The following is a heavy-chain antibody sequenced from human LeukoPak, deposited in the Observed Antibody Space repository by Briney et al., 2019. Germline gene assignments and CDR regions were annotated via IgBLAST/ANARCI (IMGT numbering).Heavy chain of an antibody. CDR3: ARQRNRPFMVRGGYFDY. V-gene: IGHV3-7*01. J-gene: IGHJ4*02. CDR1: GFTFSSYW. CDR2: IKQDGSEK. D-gene: IGHD3-10*01. Sequence: GGSLRLSCAASGFTFSSYWMSWVRQAPGKGLEWVANIKQDGSEKYYVDSVKGRFTISRDNAKNSLYLQMNSLRAEDTAVYYCARQRNRPFMVRGGYFDYWGQGTLVTVSS.